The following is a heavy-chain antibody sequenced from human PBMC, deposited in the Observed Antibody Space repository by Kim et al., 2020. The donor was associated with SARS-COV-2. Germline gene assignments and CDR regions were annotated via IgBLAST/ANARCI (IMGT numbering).Heavy chain of an antibody. D-gene: IGHD2-2*01. Sequence: SETLSLTCTVSGGSISSYYWSWIRQPPGKGLEWIGYIYYSGSTNYNPSLKSRVTISVDTSKNQFSLKLSSVTAADTAVYYCARLGCSSTSCYDIWGQGTLVTVSS. CDR1: GGSISSYY. CDR3: ARLGCSSTSCYDI. V-gene: IGHV4-59*08. CDR2: IYYSGST. J-gene: IGHJ4*02.